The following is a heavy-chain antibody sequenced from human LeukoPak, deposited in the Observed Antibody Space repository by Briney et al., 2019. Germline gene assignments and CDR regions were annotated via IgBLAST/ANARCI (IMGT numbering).Heavy chain of an antibody. J-gene: IGHJ5*02. CDR1: GFTFSSYA. CDR2: ISGSGGNT. D-gene: IGHD3-3*01. CDR3: ARDLALRFLEWGLTHNWFDP. V-gene: IGHV3-23*01. Sequence: GGSLRLSCAASGFTFSSYAMSWVRQAPGKGLEWVSAISGSGGNTYYADSVKGRFTISRDNSKNTLYLQMNSLRAEDTAVYYCARDLALRFLEWGLTHNWFDPWGQGTLVTVSS.